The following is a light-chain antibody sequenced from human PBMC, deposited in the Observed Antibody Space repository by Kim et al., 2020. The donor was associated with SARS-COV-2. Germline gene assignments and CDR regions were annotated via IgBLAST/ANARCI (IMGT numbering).Light chain of an antibody. Sequence: GQRVTVTCSGGSSNIERNYVYRYQQVTGTAHKVLIYGNSQRPSRVPSRFSGSKSGATASLAISRRRSEDEADYYCAAWDDRLSGRVFGGGTKLTVL. J-gene: IGLJ3*02. CDR2: GNS. CDR3: AAWDDRLSGRV. V-gene: IGLV1-47*01. CDR1: SSNIERNY.